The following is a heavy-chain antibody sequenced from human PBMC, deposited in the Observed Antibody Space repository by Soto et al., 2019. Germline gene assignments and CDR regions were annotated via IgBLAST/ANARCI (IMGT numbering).Heavy chain of an antibody. V-gene: IGHV3-21*01. D-gene: IGHD2-2*01. CDR3: ARSQGSSTSLEIYYYYYYGMDV. J-gene: IGHJ6*02. Sequence: EVQLVESGGGLVKPGGSLRLSCVVSGFTFSSYSMNWVRQAPGKGLEWVSSISSSSSYIYYADSVKGRFTISRDNAKNSLYLQMNSLRAEDTAVYYCARSQGSSTSLEIYYYYYYGMDVWGQGTTVTVSS. CDR1: GFTFSSYS. CDR2: ISSSSSYI.